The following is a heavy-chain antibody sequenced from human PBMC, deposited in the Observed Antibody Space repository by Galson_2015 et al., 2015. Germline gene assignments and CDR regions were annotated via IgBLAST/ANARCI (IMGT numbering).Heavy chain of an antibody. CDR3: AREWDDYYGSGSYYGY. CDR2: ISVSGDTT. V-gene: IGHV3-23*01. Sequence: SLRLSCAASGFIFSTYAMSWVRQAPGKGLEWVSTISVSGDTTHYADSVKGRFTVSRDNSKNTLYVQLNSLRAEDTAVYYCAREWDDYYGSGSYYGYWGQGTLVTVSS. J-gene: IGHJ4*02. CDR1: GFIFSTYA. D-gene: IGHD3-10*01.